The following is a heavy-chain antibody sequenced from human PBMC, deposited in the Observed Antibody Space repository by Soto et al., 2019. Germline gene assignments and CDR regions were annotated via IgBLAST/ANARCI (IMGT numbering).Heavy chain of an antibody. Sequence: EVQLVESGGGLVKPGRSLRLSCTASGFTFGDYAMSWFRQAPGKGLEWVGFIRSKAYGGTTEYAASVKGRFTISRDDSKSIAYLQMNSLKTEDTAVYYCTRDGTGEWFGELSGDYWGQGTLVTVSS. D-gene: IGHD3-10*01. CDR1: GFTFGDYA. J-gene: IGHJ4*02. V-gene: IGHV3-49*05. CDR3: TRDGTGEWFGELSGDY. CDR2: IRSKAYGGTT.